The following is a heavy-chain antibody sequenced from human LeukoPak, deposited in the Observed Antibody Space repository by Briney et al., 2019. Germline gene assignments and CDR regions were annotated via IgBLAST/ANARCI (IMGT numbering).Heavy chain of an antibody. CDR3: AREEITMVRGIPILYYYYYMDV. Sequence: GGSLRLSCAASGFTFSSYSMNWVRQAPGKGLEWVSYVSSSSSTIYYADSVKGRFTISRDNAKNSLYLQMNSLRAEDTAVYYCAREEITMVRGIPILYYYYYMDVWGKGTTVTVSS. CDR2: VSSSSSTI. CDR1: GFTFSSYS. V-gene: IGHV3-48*01. D-gene: IGHD3-10*01. J-gene: IGHJ6*03.